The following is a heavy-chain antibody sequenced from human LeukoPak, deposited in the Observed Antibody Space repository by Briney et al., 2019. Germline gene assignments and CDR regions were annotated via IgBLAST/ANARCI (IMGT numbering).Heavy chain of an antibody. J-gene: IGHJ3*02. Sequence: GGSLRLSRAGSGFTFRFYAMTWVRQAPGKGLEWVSGISGDASVSKAAHSVKGRFNISRDNSKNTLYLQLNSLRVEDTAIYYCAKAYSRSLYGDAFHIWGQGTMVTVSP. D-gene: IGHD6-13*01. CDR2: ISGDASVS. V-gene: IGHV3-23*01. CDR1: GFTFRFYA. CDR3: AKAYSRSLYGDAFHI.